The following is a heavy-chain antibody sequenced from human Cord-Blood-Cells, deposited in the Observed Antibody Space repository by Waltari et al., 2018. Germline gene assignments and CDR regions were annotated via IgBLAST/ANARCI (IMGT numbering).Heavy chain of an antibody. CDR3: ARAALNSGSYNDAFDI. J-gene: IGHJ3*02. CDR2: IIPIFGTA. CDR1: AGTLTSYA. Sequence: QVHLAHARAAVRKPGCPVEVSCEASAGTLTSYAMGSVREAPAQGLEWTGGIIPIFGTANYAQKFQGRVTITADESTSTAYMELSSLRSEDTAVYYCARAALNSGSYNDAFDIWGQGTMVTVSS. V-gene: IGHV1-69*01. D-gene: IGHD1-26*01.